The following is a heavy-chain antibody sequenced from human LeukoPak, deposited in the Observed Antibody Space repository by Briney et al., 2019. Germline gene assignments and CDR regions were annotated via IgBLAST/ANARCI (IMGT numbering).Heavy chain of an antibody. Sequence: PSETLSLTXAVYGGSFSGYYWSWIRQPPGKGLGWIGEINHSGSTNYNPSLKSRVTISVDTSKNQFSLKLSSVTAADTAVYYCARTVSPLFPSHEDNYYYYMDVWGKGTTVTVSS. D-gene: IGHD2/OR15-2a*01. CDR3: ARTVSPLFPSHEDNYYYYMDV. V-gene: IGHV4-34*01. CDR1: GGSFSGYY. CDR2: INHSGST. J-gene: IGHJ6*03.